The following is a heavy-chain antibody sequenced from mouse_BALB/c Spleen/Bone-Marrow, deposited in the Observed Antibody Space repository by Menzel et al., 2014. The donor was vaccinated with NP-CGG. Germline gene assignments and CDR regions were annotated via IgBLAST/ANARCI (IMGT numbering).Heavy chain of an antibody. J-gene: IGHJ3*01. CDR1: GFDFSRYW. CDR3: ARLGYYGGFAY. Sequence: EVKLVESGGGLVQPGGSLKLSCAASGFDFSRYWMGWVRQAPGKGLGWIGEINPDSTTINYTPSLKYKFIISRDSAKNTLFLQMSNVRSEDTALYYCARLGYYGGFAYWGQGTLVTVSA. D-gene: IGHD2-3*01. V-gene: IGHV4-1*02. CDR2: INPDSTTI.